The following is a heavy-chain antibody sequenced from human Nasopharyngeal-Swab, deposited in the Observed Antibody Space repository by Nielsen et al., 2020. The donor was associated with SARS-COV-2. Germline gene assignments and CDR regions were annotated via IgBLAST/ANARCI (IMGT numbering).Heavy chain of an antibody. CDR2: IYYSGST. J-gene: IGHJ4*02. CDR1: GGSISSYY. D-gene: IGHD6-19*01. V-gene: IGHV4-59*01. CDR3: ARASVAGDFDY. Sequence: SETLSLTCTVSGGSISSYYWSWIRQPPGKGLEWIGYIYYSGSTNYNPSLKSRVTISVDTSKNQFSLKLSSVTAADPAVYYCARASVAGDFDYWGQGTLVTVSS.